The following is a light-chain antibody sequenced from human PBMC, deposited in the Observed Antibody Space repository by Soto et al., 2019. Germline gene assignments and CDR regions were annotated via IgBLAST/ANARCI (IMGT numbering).Light chain of an antibody. Sequence: EIVMTQSPAALSVSPGERATLSCRASQSVSSNLAWYQQKPGQVPRLLIYGTSTRATGVPARFNGSGSGTEFTLNISSLQSEDFAVYYCQQYNNWPPLTFGGGTKVEIK. CDR2: GTS. V-gene: IGKV3-15*01. J-gene: IGKJ4*01. CDR3: QQYNNWPPLT. CDR1: QSVSSN.